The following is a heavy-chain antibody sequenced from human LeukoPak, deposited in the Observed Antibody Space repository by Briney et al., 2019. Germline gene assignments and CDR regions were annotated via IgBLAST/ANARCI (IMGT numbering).Heavy chain of an antibody. CDR2: IWYGGNNK. J-gene: IGHJ4*02. D-gene: IGHD5-18*01. Sequence: PGRSLRLSCVASGFTFSSHGMLWVRQAPGKGLEWVAVIWYGGNNKNYADSVKGRFTVSRDNSKNTLYLQMNSLRAEDTAVYYCARVKNTAMVETFDYWGQGTLVTVSS. CDR1: GFTFSSHG. V-gene: IGHV3-33*01. CDR3: ARVKNTAMVETFDY.